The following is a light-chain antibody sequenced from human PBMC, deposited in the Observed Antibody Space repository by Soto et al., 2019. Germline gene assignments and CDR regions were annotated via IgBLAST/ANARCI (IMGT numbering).Light chain of an antibody. CDR3: QQFGSSLPFT. Sequence: EIVLTQSPGTLSLSPGERATLSCRASHSIDSSCLAWYQREPGQAPRLLIYGASNRATGIPDRFSGSGSGTDFTLTISRLEPEDFAVYYCQQFGSSLPFTFGQGTNLEIK. J-gene: IGKJ2*01. V-gene: IGKV3-20*01. CDR2: GAS. CDR1: HSIDSSC.